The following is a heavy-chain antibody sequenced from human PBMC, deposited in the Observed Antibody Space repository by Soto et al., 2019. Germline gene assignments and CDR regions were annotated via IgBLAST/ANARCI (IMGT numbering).Heavy chain of an antibody. CDR1: GFTFSSYG. CDR2: ISYDGSNK. CDR3: ARDTLLFRVGAMD. D-gene: IGHD1-26*01. Sequence: GGSLRLSCAASGFTFSSYGMHWVRQAPGKGLEWVAVISYDGSNKYYADSVKGRFTISRDNSKNTLYLQMNSLRAEDTAVYYCARDTLLFRVGAMDWGQGTLVTVSS. V-gene: IGHV3-30*03. J-gene: IGHJ4*02.